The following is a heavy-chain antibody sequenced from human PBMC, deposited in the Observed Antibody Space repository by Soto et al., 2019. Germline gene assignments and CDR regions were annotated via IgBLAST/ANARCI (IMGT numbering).Heavy chain of an antibody. V-gene: IGHV1-3*01. Sequence: ASVKVSCKASGYTFTSYAMHWVRQAPGQRLEWMGWINAGNGITKYPQKFQGRVTITRDTSASTAYMELSSLRSEDTAVYYCARGISSYYDFWSGSQPLDYWGQGTLVTVSS. CDR3: ARGISSYYDFWSGSQPLDY. CDR1: GYTFTSYA. J-gene: IGHJ4*02. D-gene: IGHD3-3*01. CDR2: INAGNGIT.